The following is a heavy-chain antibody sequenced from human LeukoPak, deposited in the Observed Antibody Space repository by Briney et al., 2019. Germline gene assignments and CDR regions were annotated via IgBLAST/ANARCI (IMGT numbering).Heavy chain of an antibody. CDR3: AKETSSSGYQEAFDI. D-gene: IGHD6-13*01. V-gene: IGHV3-23*01. Sequence: GGSLRLSCAASGFTFSSYAMSGVRQAPGKGLEWVSAITGSGGSTYCADSVKGRFTISRDNSKNTLYLQMNSLRAEDTAVYYCAKETSSSGYQEAFDIWGQGTMVTVSS. CDR1: GFTFSSYA. J-gene: IGHJ3*02. CDR2: ITGSGGST.